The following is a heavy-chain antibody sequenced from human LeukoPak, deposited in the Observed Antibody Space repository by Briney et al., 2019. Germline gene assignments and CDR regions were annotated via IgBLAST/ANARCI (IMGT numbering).Heavy chain of an antibody. J-gene: IGHJ4*02. Sequence: ASVKVSCKASGYTFTSYDINWVRQATGQGLEWMGCMNPNSGNTGYAQKFKGRFTMTRNTSISTAYMELSSLRSEDTAVYYCARGRRIAAAGTIIDYWGQGTLVTVSS. CDR2: MNPNSGNT. V-gene: IGHV1-8*01. CDR3: ARGRRIAAAGTIIDY. D-gene: IGHD6-13*01. CDR1: GYTFTSYD.